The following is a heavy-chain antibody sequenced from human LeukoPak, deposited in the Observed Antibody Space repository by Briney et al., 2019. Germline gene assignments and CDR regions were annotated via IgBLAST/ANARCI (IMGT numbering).Heavy chain of an antibody. J-gene: IGHJ4*02. Sequence: GGSLRLSCAASGFIFSNYAMTWVRQAPGKGLEWASSSGSTTDYSDSVKGRFTISRDNSKNTLYLQMNSLRADDTAVYYCTRDSSYGDYSTAFDYWGQRALVTVSS. CDR2: SGSTT. CDR3: TRDSSYGDYSTAFDY. CDR1: GFIFSNYA. V-gene: IGHV3-23*01. D-gene: IGHD4-17*01.